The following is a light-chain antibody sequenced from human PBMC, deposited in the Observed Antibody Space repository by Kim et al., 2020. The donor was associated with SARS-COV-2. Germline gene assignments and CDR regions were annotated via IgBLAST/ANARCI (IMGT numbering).Light chain of an antibody. J-gene: IGLJ3*02. Sequence: QPVLTQSPSASASLGASVKLTCTLSSGHSSYAIAWHQQQPEKGPRYLMKLNSDGSHSKGDGIPDRFSGSSSGAERYLTISSLQSEDEADYYCQTWGTGIFCVFGGGTQLTVL. CDR3: QTWGTGIFCV. V-gene: IGLV4-69*01. CDR2: LNSDGSH. CDR1: SGHSSYA.